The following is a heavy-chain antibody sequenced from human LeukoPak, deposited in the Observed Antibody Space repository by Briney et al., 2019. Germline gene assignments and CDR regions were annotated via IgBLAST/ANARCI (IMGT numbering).Heavy chain of an antibody. CDR2: ISGGGGST. J-gene: IGHJ6*02. CDR1: GFTFSIYA. V-gene: IGHV3-23*01. Sequence: GGSLRLSCAASGFTFSIYAMNWVRQAPGKGLEWVSTISGGGGSTYYADSVKGRFTISRDNSKNTLYLQMIILRAEDTAVYYCAKDFSNLYFGMDVWGQGTTVTVSS. CDR3: AKDFSNLYFGMDV.